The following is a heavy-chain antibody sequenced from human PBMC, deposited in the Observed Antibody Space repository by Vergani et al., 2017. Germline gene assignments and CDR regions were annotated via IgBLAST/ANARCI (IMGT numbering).Heavy chain of an antibody. D-gene: IGHD1-26*01. V-gene: IGHV4-38-2*02. CDR3: ARTDRIVGAHKYNWFDP. CDR2: IYHSGST. J-gene: IGHJ5*02. CDR1: GGSISGYY. Sequence: QVQLQESGPGLVKPSETLSLTCTVSGGSISGYYWGWIRQPPGKGLEWIGSIYHSGSTYYNPSLKSRVTISVDTSKNQFSLKLSSVTAADTAVYYCARTDRIVGAHKYNWFDPWGQGTLVTVSS.